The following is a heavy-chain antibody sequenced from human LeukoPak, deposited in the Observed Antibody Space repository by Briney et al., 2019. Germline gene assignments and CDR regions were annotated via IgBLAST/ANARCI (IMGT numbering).Heavy chain of an antibody. CDR1: GYTFTGYY. Sequence: ASVKVSCKASGYTFTGYYMHWVRQAPGQGLEWMGWINPNSGGTNYAQKFQGRVTMTRDTSISTAYMELGRLRSDDTAVYYCARDSSGWRTDAFDIWGQGTMVTVSS. CDR3: ARDSSGWRTDAFDI. D-gene: IGHD6-19*01. J-gene: IGHJ3*02. V-gene: IGHV1-2*02. CDR2: INPNSGGT.